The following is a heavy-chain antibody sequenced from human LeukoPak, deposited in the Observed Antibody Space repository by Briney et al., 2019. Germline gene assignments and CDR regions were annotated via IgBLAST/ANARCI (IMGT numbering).Heavy chain of an antibody. J-gene: IGHJ4*02. CDR2: MNPNSGNT. V-gene: IGHV1-8*01. CDR3: ESGIVGATGDYFDY. Sequence: EASVKVSCKASGYTFTSYDINWVRQATGQGLEWMGWMNPNSGNTGYAQKFQGRVTMTRNTSISTAYMELSSLRSEDTAVYYCESGIVGATGDYFDYWGQGTLVTVSS. CDR1: GYTFTSYD. D-gene: IGHD1-26*01.